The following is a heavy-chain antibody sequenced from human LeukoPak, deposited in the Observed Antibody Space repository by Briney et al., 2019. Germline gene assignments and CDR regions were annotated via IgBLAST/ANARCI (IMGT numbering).Heavy chain of an antibody. CDR2: ISGSGGST. D-gene: IGHD5-12*01. CDR3: AKDQWASGTFDY. Sequence: GGSLRLSCAASGFTFSSYAMSCVRQAPGKGLEWVSTISGSGGSTYYADSVKGRFTISRDNSKNTLYLQMNSLRAEDTAVYYCAKDQWASGTFDYWGQGTLVTVSS. V-gene: IGHV3-23*01. CDR1: GFTFSSYA. J-gene: IGHJ4*02.